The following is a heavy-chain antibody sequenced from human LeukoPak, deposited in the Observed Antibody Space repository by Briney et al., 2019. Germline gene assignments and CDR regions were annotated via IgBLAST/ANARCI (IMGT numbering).Heavy chain of an antibody. CDR3: ARDKGIAVAQYYFDY. J-gene: IGHJ4*02. V-gene: IGHV3-33*01. D-gene: IGHD6-19*01. CDR1: GFTFSSYG. Sequence: PGGSLRLSCAASGFTFSSYGMHWVRQAPGKGLEWVAVIWYDGSNKYYADSVKGRFTISRDNSKNTLYLQMNSLRAEDTAVYYCARDKGIAVAQYYFDYWGQGTLVTVSS. CDR2: IWYDGSNK.